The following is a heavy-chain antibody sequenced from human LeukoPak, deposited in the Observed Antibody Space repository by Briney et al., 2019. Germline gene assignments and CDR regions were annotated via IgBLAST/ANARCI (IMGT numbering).Heavy chain of an antibody. CDR1: GGSISSGIYC. V-gene: IGHV4-39*01. J-gene: IGHJ3*02. D-gene: IGHD5-24*01. CDR3: ARRDGGSWSAFDI. CDR2: IYYTGST. Sequence: SETLSLTCTVSGGSISSGIYCWTRIRQPPGKGLEWIGTIYYTGSTYYNPSLKSRVTISVDTSKNQFSLRLSSVTAADAAVYYCARRDGGSWSAFDIWGQGTMVTVSS.